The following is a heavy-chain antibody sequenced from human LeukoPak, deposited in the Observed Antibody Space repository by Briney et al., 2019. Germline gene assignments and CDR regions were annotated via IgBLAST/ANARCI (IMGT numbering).Heavy chain of an antibody. Sequence: GGSLRLSCAASGFTFSTYTMNWVRQAPGKGLEWVSSISSSSTYIYYAGSVKGRFTISRDNAKNSLYLQMNSLRAEDTAVYYCAREALIVVWGQGTLVTVSS. D-gene: IGHD3-22*01. CDR2: ISSSSTYI. J-gene: IGHJ4*02. V-gene: IGHV3-21*01. CDR3: AREALIVV. CDR1: GFTFSTYT.